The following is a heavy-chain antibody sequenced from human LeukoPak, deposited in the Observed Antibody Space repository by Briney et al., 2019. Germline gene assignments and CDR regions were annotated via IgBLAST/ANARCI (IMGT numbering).Heavy chain of an antibody. J-gene: IGHJ5*02. CDR1: GFTFSDYY. CDR3: ARERERSDWFDP. D-gene: IGHD5-24*01. Sequence: GGSLRLSRAASGFTFSDYYMSWVRQAPGKGLQRVSYISSSGSTIYYADSVKGRFTISRDNAKNSLYLQMNSLRAEDTAVYYCARERERSDWFDPWGQGTLVTVAS. CDR2: ISSSGSTI. V-gene: IGHV3-11*01.